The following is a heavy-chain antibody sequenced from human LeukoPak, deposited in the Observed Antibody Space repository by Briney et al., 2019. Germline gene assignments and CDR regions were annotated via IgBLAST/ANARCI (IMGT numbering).Heavy chain of an antibody. CDR1: GFTFGSYG. Sequence: GGSLRLSCAASGFTFGSYGMHWVRQAPGKGLEWVAVISYDGSNKYYADSVKGRFTISRDNSKNTLYLQMNSLRAEDTAVYYCAKDIVLMVYNYYYGMDVWGQGTTVTVSS. J-gene: IGHJ6*02. V-gene: IGHV3-30*18. D-gene: IGHD2-8*01. CDR3: AKDIVLMVYNYYYGMDV. CDR2: ISYDGSNK.